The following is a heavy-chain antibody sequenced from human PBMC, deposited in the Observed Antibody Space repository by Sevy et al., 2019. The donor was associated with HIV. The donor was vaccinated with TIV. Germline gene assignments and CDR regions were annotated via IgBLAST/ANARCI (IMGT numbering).Heavy chain of an antibody. CDR2: INPKSGGT. D-gene: IGHD2-2*02. CDR1: GYTFTDYY. J-gene: IGHJ6*02. Sequence: ASVKVSCKASGYTFTDYYIHWVRQAPGQGLEWMGWINPKSGGTNYAQKFHGRVTMTRETSISTADMELSKLRSDDTAVYYCARVVEPAGIDPYYYGVDVLGPGATVTVSS. CDR3: ARVVEPAGIDPYYYGVDV. V-gene: IGHV1-2*02.